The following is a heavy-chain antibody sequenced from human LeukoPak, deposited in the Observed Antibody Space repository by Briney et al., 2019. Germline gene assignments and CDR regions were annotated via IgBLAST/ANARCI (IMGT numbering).Heavy chain of an antibody. CDR3: ACYGIAPPY. CDR2: INNDGSST. CDR1: GFTFSSYW. D-gene: IGHD2-15*01. V-gene: IGHV3-74*01. Sequence: QPGGSLRLSCAAPGFTFSSYWMHWVRQAPGKGLVWVSHINNDGSSTSYADSVKGRFTISRDNAKNTLYLQMNRLRTEDTAVYYCACYGIAPPYWGQGTLVTVSS. J-gene: IGHJ4*02.